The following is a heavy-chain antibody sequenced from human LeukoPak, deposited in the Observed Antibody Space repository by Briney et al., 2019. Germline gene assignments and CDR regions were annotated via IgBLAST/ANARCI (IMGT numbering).Heavy chain of an antibody. D-gene: IGHD2-8*02. CDR3: AGHHPRNTVDF. J-gene: IGHJ4*02. V-gene: IGHV4-59*08. CDR2: ISYSGST. Sequence: PSETLSLTCTVSGGSISSYYWNWIRQPPGRGLEWIGYISYSGSTNYNPSLKSRVTISLDTSKNQFSLKLSSVTAADTAVYYCAGHHPRNTVDFWGQGTLVTVSS. CDR1: GGSISSYY.